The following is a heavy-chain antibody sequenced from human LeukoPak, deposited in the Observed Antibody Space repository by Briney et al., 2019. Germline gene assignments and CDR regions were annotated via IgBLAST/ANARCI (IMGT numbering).Heavy chain of an antibody. Sequence: GASVKVSCKASGYTFTDYYIHWVRQAPGQGLEWMGRINPNTSGTNYPQKFQGRVTMTRDTSISTAYMELSRLRSDDTAVYYCARDPRRYCSSTSCYSVGDYWGQGTLVTVSS. CDR3: ARDPRRYCSSTSCYSVGDY. V-gene: IGHV1-2*06. CDR1: GYTFTDYY. D-gene: IGHD2-2*02. CDR2: INPNTSGT. J-gene: IGHJ4*02.